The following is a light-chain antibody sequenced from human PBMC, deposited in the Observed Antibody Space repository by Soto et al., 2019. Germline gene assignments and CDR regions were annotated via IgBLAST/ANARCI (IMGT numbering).Light chain of an antibody. CDR3: QQYYTTPYT. CDR2: WAS. CDR1: QSVLYRSNNKNY. Sequence: DIVMTQSPDSLAVSLGERATFNCKSSQSVLYRSNNKNYLAWYQQKPRQPPKLLIYWASTRESGVPDRFSGGGSGTDFTLTIRSLQAEDVAVYYCQQYYTTPYTFGQGSNLEIK. J-gene: IGKJ2*01. V-gene: IGKV4-1*01.